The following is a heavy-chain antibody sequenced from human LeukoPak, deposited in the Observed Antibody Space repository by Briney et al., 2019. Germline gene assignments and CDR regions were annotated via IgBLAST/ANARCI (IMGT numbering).Heavy chain of an antibody. J-gene: IGHJ5*02. CDR1: GYTFTSYD. CDR2: MNPNSGNT. V-gene: IGHV1-8*01. Sequence: ASVKVSCKASGYTFTSYDINWVRQATGQGLEWMGWMNPNSGNTGYAQKFQGRVTMTRNTSISTAYMELSSLRSEDTAVYYCARGYCSGGSCYLGSWRGVPNNWFDPWGQGTLVTVSS. D-gene: IGHD2-15*01. CDR3: ARGYCSGGSCYLGSWRGVPNNWFDP.